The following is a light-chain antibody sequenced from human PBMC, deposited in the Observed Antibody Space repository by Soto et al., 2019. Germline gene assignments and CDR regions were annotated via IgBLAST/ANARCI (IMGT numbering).Light chain of an antibody. CDR3: QQDYQWLTWT. J-gene: IGKJ1*01. V-gene: IGKV3-15*01. CDR1: QFVSSN. CDR2: GAS. Sequence: EIVMTQSPATLSLSPGERATLSCSASQFVSSNVAWLQQKPGQAPRLLISGASTRATGVPARFSGSGSGTESTLTISGLQSEDFAVYDCQQDYQWLTWTFGQGTRVEFK.